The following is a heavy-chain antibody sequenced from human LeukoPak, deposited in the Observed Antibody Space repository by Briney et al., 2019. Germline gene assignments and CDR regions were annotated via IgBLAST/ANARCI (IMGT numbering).Heavy chain of an antibody. CDR1: GFTFYDYG. J-gene: IGHJ4*02. D-gene: IGHD3-22*01. Sequence: GGSLRLSCAASGFTFYDYGMSCVRQAPGKGLEWVSGINWNGGSTGYADSVKGRFTISRDNAKNSLYLQMNSLRAEDTALYYCARDFSYYYDSSGSFDYWGQGTLVTVSS. CDR3: ARDFSYYYDSSGSFDY. V-gene: IGHV3-20*04. CDR2: INWNGGST.